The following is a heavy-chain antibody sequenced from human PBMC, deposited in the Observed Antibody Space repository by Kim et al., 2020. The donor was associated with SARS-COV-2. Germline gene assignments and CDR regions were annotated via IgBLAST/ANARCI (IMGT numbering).Heavy chain of an antibody. CDR1: GFTFSNHF. CDR2: ISNDGNAK. J-gene: IGHJ6*02. Sequence: GGSLRLSCVASGFTFSNHFMHWVRQAPGKGLEWVAAISNDGNAKYYADSVKGRFTISRDNSKNTLYLQIISLRADDTAMYFCAKDTPLKEFDVWGQGTAVTVFS. CDR3: AKDTPLKEFDV. D-gene: IGHD2-15*01. V-gene: IGHV3-30*18.